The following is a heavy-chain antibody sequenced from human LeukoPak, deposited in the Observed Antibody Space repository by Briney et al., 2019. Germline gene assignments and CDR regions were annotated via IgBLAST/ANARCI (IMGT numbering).Heavy chain of an antibody. CDR1: GGTFSSYA. D-gene: IGHD1-14*01. Sequence: ASVKVSCKASGGTFSSYAISWVRQAHGHGLEWMGRIIPILGIANYAQKFQGRVTITADKSTSTAYMELSSLRSEDTAVYYCAGETRPEPDAFDIWGQGTMVTVSS. J-gene: IGHJ3*02. CDR2: IIPILGIA. V-gene: IGHV1-69*04. CDR3: AGETRPEPDAFDI.